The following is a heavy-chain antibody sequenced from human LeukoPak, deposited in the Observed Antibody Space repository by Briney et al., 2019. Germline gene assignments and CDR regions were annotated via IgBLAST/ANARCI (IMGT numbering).Heavy chain of an antibody. D-gene: IGHD1-26*01. J-gene: IGHJ4*02. CDR2: IRYDGSNK. Sequence: GGPLRLSCAASGFTFSSYGMHWVRQASGKGLEWVAFIRYDGSNKYYADSVKGRFTISRDNSKNTLYLQMNSLRAEDTAVYYCAKDRIVGATINYFDYWGQGTLVTVSS. CDR3: AKDRIVGATINYFDY. V-gene: IGHV3-30*02. CDR1: GFTFSSYG.